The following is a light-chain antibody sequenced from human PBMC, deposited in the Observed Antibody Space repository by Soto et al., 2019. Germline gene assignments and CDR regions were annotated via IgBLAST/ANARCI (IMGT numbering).Light chain of an antibody. CDR3: VLYMGSGICV. CDR1: SGSVSTNYY. J-gene: IGLJ3*02. CDR2: STN. V-gene: IGLV8-61*01. Sequence: QTVVTQEPSFSVSPGGTVTLTCGLSSGSVSTNYYPSWYQQTPGQAPRTLIYSTNTRSSGVPDRFSGSILGNKAALTITGAQADDESDYYCVLYMGSGICVFGRGTKLTVL.